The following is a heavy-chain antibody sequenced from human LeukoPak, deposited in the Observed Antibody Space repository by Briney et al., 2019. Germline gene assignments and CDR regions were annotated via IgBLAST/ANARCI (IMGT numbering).Heavy chain of an antibody. Sequence: SETLSLTCTVSGGSISSYYWSWIRQPPGKGLEWIGYIYHSGSPNYNPSLKSRFTISVDTSKNQFSLKLSSVTAADTAVYYCARGEGYSSGYYLYYFDYWGQGTLVTVSS. J-gene: IGHJ4*02. D-gene: IGHD6-19*01. V-gene: IGHV4-59*01. CDR1: GGSISSYY. CDR3: ARGEGYSSGYYLYYFDY. CDR2: IYHSGSP.